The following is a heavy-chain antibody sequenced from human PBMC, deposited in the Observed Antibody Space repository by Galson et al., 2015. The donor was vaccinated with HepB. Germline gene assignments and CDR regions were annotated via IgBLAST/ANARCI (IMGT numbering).Heavy chain of an antibody. CDR3: VRDMSVRGEY. V-gene: IGHV1-69*04. D-gene: IGHD3-10*02. CDR1: GGTFGTST. J-gene: IGHJ4*01. Sequence: SVKVSCKASGGTFGTSTINWVRQAPGQGLEWVGRSVPFLSIVEYAQKFRGSVTITADRSTGTAYMELSSLKSDGTAVYYCVRDMSVRGEYWGHGTLITVSS. CDR2: SVPFLSIV.